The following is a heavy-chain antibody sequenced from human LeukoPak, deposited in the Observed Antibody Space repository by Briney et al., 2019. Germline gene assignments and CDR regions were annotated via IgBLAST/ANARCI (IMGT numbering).Heavy chain of an antibody. D-gene: IGHD6-19*01. CDR3: ASAGSGLY. Sequence: ETLSLTCTVSGGSISSSSYYWGWIRQPPGKGLEWVSYISSSSSTIYYADSVKGRFTISRDNAKNSLYLQMNSLRDEDTAVYYCASAGSGLYWGQGTLVTVSS. CDR2: ISSSSSTI. CDR1: GGSISSSS. V-gene: IGHV3-48*02. J-gene: IGHJ4*02.